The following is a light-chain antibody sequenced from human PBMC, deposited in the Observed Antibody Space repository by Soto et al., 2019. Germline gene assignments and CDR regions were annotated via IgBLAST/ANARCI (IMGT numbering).Light chain of an antibody. CDR1: QSITIW. J-gene: IGKJ1*01. CDR2: DAS. Sequence: DIQMTQSPSTLSASVGDRVTITCRASQSITIWLAWYQQQPGKAPKLLIYDASSLESGVPSRFSGSVSGTEFTLTISSLQPDDVATYYCQQYNSYPWTFGRGTKVDIK. CDR3: QQYNSYPWT. V-gene: IGKV1-5*01.